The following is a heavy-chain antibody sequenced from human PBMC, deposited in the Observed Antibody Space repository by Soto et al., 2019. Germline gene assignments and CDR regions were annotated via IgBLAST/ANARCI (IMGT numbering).Heavy chain of an antibody. CDR1: GFTFSDYY. CDR3: ARLVPAVRGPPNGMDV. CDR2: SRNKANSYTT. J-gene: IGHJ6*02. D-gene: IGHD2-2*01. Sequence: EVQLVESGGGLVQPGGSLRLSCAASGFTFSDYYMDWVRQAPGKGLEWVGRSRNKANSYTTEYAASVKGRFTISRDDSKNSLYLQMNSLKPEDTAVYYCARLVPAVRGPPNGMDVWGQGTTVTVSS. V-gene: IGHV3-72*01.